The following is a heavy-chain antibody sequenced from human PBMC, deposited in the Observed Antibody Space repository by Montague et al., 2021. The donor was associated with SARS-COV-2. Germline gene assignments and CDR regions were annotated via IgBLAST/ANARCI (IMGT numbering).Heavy chain of an antibody. D-gene: IGHD6-13*01. J-gene: IGHJ4*02. CDR1: GASFSSGDSY. V-gene: IGHV4-39*01. CDR3: VATYNGNWYYFDY. CDR2: LHYAGSA. Sequence: SETLSLTCSVSGASFSSGDSYWGWLRQAPGKGLEWIGGLHYAGSAYYNPSLRSRVTISADTSKNQFSLKLNSVTAADTAVYYCVATYNGNWYYFDYWGQGTLVTVSS.